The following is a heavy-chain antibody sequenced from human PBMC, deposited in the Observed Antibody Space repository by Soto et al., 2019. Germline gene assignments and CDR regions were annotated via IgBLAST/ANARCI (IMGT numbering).Heavy chain of an antibody. V-gene: IGHV1-58*01. J-gene: IGHJ4*02. Sequence: QMQLVQSGPEVKKPGTSVKVSCTASGFTFTSSAVQWVRQARGQRLEWIGWIVVGSGNTNYAQKFQERVTITRDMSASTAYMELSSLRSEDTAVYYCAADNYDSSGYYQLWGQGTLVTVSS. D-gene: IGHD3-22*01. CDR3: AADNYDSSGYYQL. CDR2: IVVGSGNT. CDR1: GFTFTSSA.